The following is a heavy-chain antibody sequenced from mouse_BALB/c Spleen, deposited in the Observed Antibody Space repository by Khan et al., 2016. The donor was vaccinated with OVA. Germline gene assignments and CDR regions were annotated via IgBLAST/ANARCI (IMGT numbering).Heavy chain of an antibody. V-gene: IGHV14-1*02. CDR2: IDPENDNT. CDR1: GFKIKDYY. D-gene: IGHD2-1*01. Sequence: EVQLQESGAELVRPGALVKLSCKASGFKIKDYYMYWVKQRPEEGLEWIGWIDPENDNTIYDPKFQGKASITADTPSNTAYLQLSSLTSEDTAVYYCVRRGYGNYWFAYWGQGTLVTVSA. CDR3: VRRGYGNYWFAY. J-gene: IGHJ3*01.